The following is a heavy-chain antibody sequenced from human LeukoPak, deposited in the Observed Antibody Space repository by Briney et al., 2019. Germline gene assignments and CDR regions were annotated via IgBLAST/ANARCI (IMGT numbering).Heavy chain of an antibody. CDR3: ARSLSGYCEKYYFDY. J-gene: IGHJ4*02. Sequence: GGSLRLSCAASGFTFSSYAMSCVRQAPGKGLEWVSAISGSGGSTYYADSVKGRFTISRDNSKNTLYLQMNSLRAEDTAVYYCARSLSGYCEKYYFDYWGQGTLVTVSS. V-gene: IGHV3-23*01. CDR2: ISGSGGST. D-gene: IGHD3-3*01. CDR1: GFTFSSYA.